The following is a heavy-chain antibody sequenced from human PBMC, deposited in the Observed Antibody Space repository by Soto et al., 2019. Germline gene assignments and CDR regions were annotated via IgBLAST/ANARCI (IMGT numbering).Heavy chain of an antibody. Sequence: AASVKVSCKASGYTFTGYYMHWVRQAPGQGLEWMGWINPNSGGTNYAQKFQGWVTMTRDTSISTAYMELSRLRSDDTAVYYCARALFNMGKYYYYYYGMDVWGQGTTVTVSS. CDR1: GYTFTGYY. CDR3: ARALFNMGKYYYYYYGMDV. V-gene: IGHV1-2*04. CDR2: INPNSGGT. D-gene: IGHD2-21*01. J-gene: IGHJ6*02.